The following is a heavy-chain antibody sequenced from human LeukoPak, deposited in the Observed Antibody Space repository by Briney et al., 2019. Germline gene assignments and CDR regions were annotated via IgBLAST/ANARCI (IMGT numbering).Heavy chain of an antibody. V-gene: IGHV4-39*01. D-gene: IGHD1-26*01. CDR3: ARSLWVRPNHFDI. CDR2: IFYSGTT. CDR1: HGSLSSSSFQ. Sequence: SETLSLTCTVSHGSLSSSSFQWGWVRQPPGKGLEWIGSIFYSGTTYYNPSLKSRVTISVHTSKHQFSLKLNSVTAADTAVHYCARSLWVRPNHFDIWGQGSLVTVSS. J-gene: IGHJ4*02.